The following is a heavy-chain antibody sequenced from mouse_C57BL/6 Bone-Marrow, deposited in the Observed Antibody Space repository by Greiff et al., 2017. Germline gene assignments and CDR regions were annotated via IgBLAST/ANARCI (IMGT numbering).Heavy chain of an antibody. CDR3: ARDHGNTWFAY. CDR1: GYTFTGYW. V-gene: IGHV1-9*01. J-gene: IGHJ3*01. CDR2: ILPGSGST. D-gene: IGHD2-1*01. Sequence: VQLQQSGAELMKPGASVKLSCKATGYTFTGYWIAWVKQRPGHGLKWIGEILPGSGSTNYNEKLKGKATFTADKSSNTAYMQLSSLTTEDSALYYCARDHGNTWFAYWGQGTLVTVSA.